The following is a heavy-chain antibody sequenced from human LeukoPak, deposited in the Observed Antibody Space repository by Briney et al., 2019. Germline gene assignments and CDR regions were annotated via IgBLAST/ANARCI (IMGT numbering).Heavy chain of an antibody. Sequence: VASVKVSCKASGYTFTGYFLHWVRQAPGQGLEWMGWMNPNSGDTNSAQEFQGRVTMTRDTSISTAYMELNSLRSDDTAVYYCARQVAGSGDYWGQGTLVTVSS. D-gene: IGHD3-10*01. V-gene: IGHV1-2*02. J-gene: IGHJ4*02. CDR3: ARQVAGSGDY. CDR2: MNPNSGDT. CDR1: GYTFTGYF.